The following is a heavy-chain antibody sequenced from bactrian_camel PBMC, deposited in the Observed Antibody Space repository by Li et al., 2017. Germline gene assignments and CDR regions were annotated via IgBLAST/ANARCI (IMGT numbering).Heavy chain of an antibody. CDR3: AAVFSSRIARCRLALVT. CDR1: HYSGYS. J-gene: IGHJ6*01. CDR2: LLIDEST. V-gene: IGHV3S53*01. Sequence: HVQLVESGGGSAQAGGSLRLSCARHYSGYSMAWFRQAPGLEREGVAALLIDESTMYADSVKGRFTISKDNVGTVYLTMDSLRPEDTAMYYCAAVFSSRIARCRLALVTGARGPRSPSP.